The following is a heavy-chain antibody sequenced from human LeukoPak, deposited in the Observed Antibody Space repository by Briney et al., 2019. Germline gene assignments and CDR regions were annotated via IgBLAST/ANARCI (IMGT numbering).Heavy chain of an antibody. V-gene: IGHV4-34*01. D-gene: IGHD5-24*01. CDR1: GGPFYRLY. CDR2: IDHRGDT. Sequence: PSDTLSLTCAVYGGPFYRLYWSWLRQSTGKGLEWIAEIDHRGDTYYNPSVKSRVTISVDTSKNQFSLKVRSLSAADTAVYYCARGATISETGYFDFWGQGTLVTVSS. J-gene: IGHJ4*03. CDR3: ARGATISETGYFDF.